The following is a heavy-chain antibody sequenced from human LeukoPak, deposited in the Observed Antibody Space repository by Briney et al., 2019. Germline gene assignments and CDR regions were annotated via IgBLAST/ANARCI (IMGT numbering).Heavy chain of an antibody. Sequence: GGTLRLSCAASGFIFSSYGMHWVRQAPGKGLEWVAFIRYDGSNKYYTDSVKGRFTISRDNSKNTVYLQMNSLRAEDTAVYYCAKDLGQWLTNSDCCGQGTLVTVSS. V-gene: IGHV3-30*02. J-gene: IGHJ4*02. CDR1: GFIFSSYG. CDR2: IRYDGSNK. D-gene: IGHD6-19*01. CDR3: AKDLGQWLTNSDC.